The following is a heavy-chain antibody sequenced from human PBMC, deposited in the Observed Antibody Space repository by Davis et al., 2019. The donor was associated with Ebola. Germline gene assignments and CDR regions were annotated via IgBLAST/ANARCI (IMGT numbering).Heavy chain of an antibody. Sequence: MPSETLSLTCTVSGGSISSYYWSWIRQPPGKGLEWIGYIYYSGSTNYNPSLKSRVTISVDTSKNQFSLKLGSVTAADTAVYYCASGAYCSSTSCFLYYYYGMDVWGQGTTVTVSS. CDR3: ASGAYCSSTSCFLYYYYGMDV. V-gene: IGHV4-59*08. D-gene: IGHD2-2*01. CDR2: IYYSGST. CDR1: GGSISSYY. J-gene: IGHJ6*02.